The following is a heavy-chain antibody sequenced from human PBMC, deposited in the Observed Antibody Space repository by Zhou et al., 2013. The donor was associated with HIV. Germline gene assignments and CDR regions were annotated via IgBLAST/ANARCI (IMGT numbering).Heavy chain of an antibody. D-gene: IGHD2-15*01. CDR3: ARDSASVVVVAATPFDY. J-gene: IGHJ4*02. Sequence: QVQVVQSGAEVKKPGASVKVSCKASGYTFTGYYMHWVRQAPGQGLEWMGWINPNSGVTNYAQKFQGRVTMTRDTSISTAYMELSRLRSDDTAVYYCARDSASVVVVAATPFDYWGQGTLVTVSS. V-gene: IGHV1-2*02. CDR2: INPNSGVT. CDR1: GYTFTGYY.